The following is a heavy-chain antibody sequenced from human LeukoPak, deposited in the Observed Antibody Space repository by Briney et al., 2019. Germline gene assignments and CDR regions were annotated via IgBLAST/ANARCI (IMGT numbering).Heavy chain of an antibody. D-gene: IGHD6-13*01. CDR1: GGSISSYY. V-gene: IGHV4-59*01. CDR2: IYYSGST. Sequence: SETLSLTCTVSGGSISSYYWSWIRQPPGKGLEWIGCIYYSGSTNYNPSLKSRVTISVDTSKNQFSLKLSSVTAADTAVYYCAREAGRRIAAAGKGYYGMDVWGQGTTVTVSS. CDR3: AREAGRRIAAAGKGYYGMDV. J-gene: IGHJ6*02.